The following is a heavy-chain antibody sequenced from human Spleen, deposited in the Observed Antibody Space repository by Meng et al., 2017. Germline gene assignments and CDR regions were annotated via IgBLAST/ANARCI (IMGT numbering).Heavy chain of an antibody. V-gene: IGHV1-18*01. CDR3: ASETLNAFHM. CDR2: ISTYNGNT. J-gene: IGHJ3*02. CDR1: GGTFKSYA. Sequence: ASVKVSCKATGGTFKSYAINWVRQAPGQGLEWMGWISTYNGNTNYGQKPKGRVTMTTDTSTSTTYMGLNSLRSDDTAVYYCASETLNAFHMWGQGTMVTVSS.